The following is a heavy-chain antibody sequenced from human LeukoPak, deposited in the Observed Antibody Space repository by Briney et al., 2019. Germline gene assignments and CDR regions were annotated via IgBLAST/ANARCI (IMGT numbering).Heavy chain of an antibody. CDR1: GYTFTGYY. V-gene: IGHV1-2*06. J-gene: IGHJ4*02. CDR3: ARFPHSSGYPFDY. CDR2: INPNSGGT. Sequence: GASVKVSCKASGYTFTGYYMHWVRQAPGQGLEWMGRINPNSGGTNYAQKFQGRVTMTWDTSISAAYMELSRLRSDDTAVYYCARFPHSSGYPFDYWGQGTLVTVSS. D-gene: IGHD3-22*01.